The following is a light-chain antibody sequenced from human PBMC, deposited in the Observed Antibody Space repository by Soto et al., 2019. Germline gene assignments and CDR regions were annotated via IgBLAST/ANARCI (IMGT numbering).Light chain of an antibody. V-gene: IGKV3-20*01. CDR2: GAS. CDR3: HQYDSSPST. Sequence: IVLMQSQGTLSLSPGERTTLSCRASQSISRYLAWYQQKPGQGPRLLIYGASSRATGTPDRFSGSGSGTDFTLTINRLEPEDFAVYYCHQYDSSPSTFGQGTKVDIK. J-gene: IGKJ1*01. CDR1: QSISRY.